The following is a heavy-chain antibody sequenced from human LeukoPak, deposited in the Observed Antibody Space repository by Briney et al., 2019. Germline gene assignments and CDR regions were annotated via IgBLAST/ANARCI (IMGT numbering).Heavy chain of an antibody. D-gene: IGHD3-22*01. CDR2: INHSGST. Sequence: SETLSLTCAVYGGSFSGYYWSWIRQPPGKGLEWIGEINHSGSTNYNPSLKSRVTISVDTSKNQFSLKLSSVTAADTAVYYCARDRRGYYDSSGYPNAFFDYWGQGTLVTVSS. V-gene: IGHV4-34*01. CDR1: GGSFSGYY. CDR3: ARDRRGYYDSSGYPNAFFDY. J-gene: IGHJ4*02.